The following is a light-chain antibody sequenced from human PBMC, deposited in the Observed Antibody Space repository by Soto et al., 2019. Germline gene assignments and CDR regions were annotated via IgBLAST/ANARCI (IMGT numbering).Light chain of an antibody. V-gene: IGLV1-44*01. CDR1: SSNIGTNG. CDR2: SSN. J-gene: IGLJ3*02. CDR3: AAWDDSLNGPV. Sequence: QSVLTQPPSASGTPGQRVIISCSGSSSNIGTNGVNWYQHLRGTAPKLLIHSSNQRPSGVPDRFSGSKSGTSASLAISWLQSEDEADYYCAAWDDSLNGPVFGGGTKLTVL.